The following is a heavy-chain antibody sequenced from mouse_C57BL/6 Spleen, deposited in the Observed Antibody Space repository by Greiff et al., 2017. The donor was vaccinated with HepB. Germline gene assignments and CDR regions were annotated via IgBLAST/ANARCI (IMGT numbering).Heavy chain of an antibody. V-gene: IGHV5-4*01. CDR3: ARDQHYYGSLYYAMDY. D-gene: IGHD1-1*01. J-gene: IGHJ4*01. Sequence: DVKLVESGGGLVKPGGSLKLSCAASGFTFSSYAMSWVRQTPEKRLEWVATISDGGSYTYYPDNVKGRFTISRDNAKNNLYLQMSHLKSEDTAMYYCARDQHYYGSLYYAMDYWGQGTSVTVSS. CDR1: GFTFSSYA. CDR2: ISDGGSYT.